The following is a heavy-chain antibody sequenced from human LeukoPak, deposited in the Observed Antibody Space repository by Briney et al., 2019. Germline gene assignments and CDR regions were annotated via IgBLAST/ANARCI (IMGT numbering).Heavy chain of an antibody. CDR1: GFTFSSYE. Sequence: GGSLRLSCAASGFTFSSYEMNWVRQAPGKGLEWVSFISSSSSYIYYADSLKGRFTISRDNAKNSLYLQMNSLRAEDSAVYYCARDLYRIVVVPHYFDYWGQGTLVTVSS. J-gene: IGHJ4*02. CDR3: ARDLYRIVVVPHYFDY. D-gene: IGHD3-22*01. V-gene: IGHV3-21*01. CDR2: ISSSSSYI.